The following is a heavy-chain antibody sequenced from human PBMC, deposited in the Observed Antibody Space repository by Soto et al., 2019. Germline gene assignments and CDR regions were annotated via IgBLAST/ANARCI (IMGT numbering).Heavy chain of an antibody. V-gene: IGHV3-48*01. CDR1: GFTFSSYS. CDR2: ISSSSSTI. Sequence: EVQLVESGGGLVQPGGSLRLSCAASGFTFSSYSMNWVRQAPGKGLEWVSYISSSSSTIYYADSVKGRFTISRDNAKNSLYLQMNSLRAEDTAVYYCARFTVTIFRSQEYYMDVWGKGTTVTVSS. J-gene: IGHJ6*03. CDR3: ARFTVTIFRSQEYYMDV. D-gene: IGHD4-17*01.